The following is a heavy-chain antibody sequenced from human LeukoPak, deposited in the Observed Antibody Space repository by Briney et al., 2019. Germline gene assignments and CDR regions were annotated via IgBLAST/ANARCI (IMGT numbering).Heavy chain of an antibody. CDR2: IYYSGST. J-gene: IGHJ3*02. Sequence: SETLSLTCTVSGGSISSSSYYWGWIRQPPGKGLEWIGSIYYSGSTYYNPSLKSRVTISVDTSKNQISLKLSSVTAADTAVYYCARELAAADNAFDIWGQGTMVTVSS. D-gene: IGHD6-13*01. V-gene: IGHV4-39*07. CDR3: ARELAAADNAFDI. CDR1: GGSISSSSYY.